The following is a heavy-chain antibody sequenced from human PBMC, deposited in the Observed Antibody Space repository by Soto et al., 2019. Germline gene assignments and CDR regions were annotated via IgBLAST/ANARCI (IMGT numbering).Heavy chain of an antibody. Sequence: QVQLVQSGAEVKKPGSSVKVSCKASGGTFSSYAISWVRQAPGHGLEWMGGIIPIFGTANYAQKFQGRVTITADESTSTAYMELSSLRSEDTAVYYCARPPPYSGYDWDAFDIWGQGTMVTVSS. V-gene: IGHV1-69*12. CDR1: GGTFSSYA. CDR2: IIPIFGTA. CDR3: ARPPPYSGYDWDAFDI. D-gene: IGHD5-12*01. J-gene: IGHJ3*02.